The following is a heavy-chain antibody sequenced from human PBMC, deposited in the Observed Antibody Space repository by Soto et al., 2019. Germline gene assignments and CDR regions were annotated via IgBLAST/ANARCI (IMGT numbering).Heavy chain of an antibody. CDR1: GFTFSDEW. V-gene: IGHV3-7*01. CDR3: LKGMDV. Sequence: EVQLVESGGDLVQPGGSLTVSCAASGFTFSDEWMNWVRQAPGKGLEWVANTNKDGSQKYYVDSVKGRFTISRDNAKNSLFLQMNSLRAEDTAVYYCLKGMDVWGQGTTVTVSS. J-gene: IGHJ6*02. CDR2: TNKDGSQK.